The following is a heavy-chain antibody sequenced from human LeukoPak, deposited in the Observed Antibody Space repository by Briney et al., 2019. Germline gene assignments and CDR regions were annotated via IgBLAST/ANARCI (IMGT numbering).Heavy chain of an antibody. Sequence: SGGSLRLSCAASGFTFSSYAMHWVRQAPGTGLEWVAVISRDGDNKHYADSVKGRFTISRDNSKNTLYLQMNSARVEDTAVYYCARGSIAAAFLFDFWGQGTLVTVSS. J-gene: IGHJ4*02. CDR2: ISRDGDNK. V-gene: IGHV3-30*14. CDR3: ARGSIAAAFLFDF. CDR1: GFTFSSYA. D-gene: IGHD6-13*01.